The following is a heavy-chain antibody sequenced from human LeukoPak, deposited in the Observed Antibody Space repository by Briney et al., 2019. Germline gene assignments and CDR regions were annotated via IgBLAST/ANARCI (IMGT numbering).Heavy chain of an antibody. CDR1: GDSVSSGTYY. CDR2: IHTSGNT. D-gene: IGHD1-1*01. J-gene: IGHJ4*02. V-gene: IGHV4-61*02. Sequence: SETLSLTCIVSGDSVSSGTYYWTWLRQPAGKGLEWIGRIHTSGNTNYSPSLKSRVTISRDTSKYQFSLRLTSVTAADTAVYYCVRDWNGDYFDYWGQGTLVTVSS. CDR3: VRDWNGDYFDY.